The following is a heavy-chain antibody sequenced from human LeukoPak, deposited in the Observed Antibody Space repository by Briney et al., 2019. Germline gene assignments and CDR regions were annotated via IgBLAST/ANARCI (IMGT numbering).Heavy chain of an antibody. Sequence: GGSLRLSCAASGFTFDDYAMHWVRQAPGKGLEWVSGISWNSGSIGYADSVKGRFTISRDNAKNSLYLQMNSLRAEDTALYYCAKGRGYSYGSTFDYWGQGTLVTVSS. CDR3: AKGRGYSYGSTFDY. CDR1: GFTFDDYA. J-gene: IGHJ4*02. CDR2: ISWNSGSI. D-gene: IGHD5-18*01. V-gene: IGHV3-9*01.